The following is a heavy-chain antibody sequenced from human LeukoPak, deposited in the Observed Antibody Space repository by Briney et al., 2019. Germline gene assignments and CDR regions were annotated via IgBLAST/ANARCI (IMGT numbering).Heavy chain of an antibody. Sequence: SETLSLTCTVSGGSISSSRYFWGWIRQPPGKGLEWIGSIYYSGSTNFNPSLKSRVTISVDTSKNQFSLKMSSVTAADTAVYFCARGGPPGYYYDYYMDVWGKGTTVTISS. CDR3: ARGGPPGYYYDYYMDV. CDR1: GGSISSSRYF. CDR2: IYYSGST. V-gene: IGHV4-39*07. J-gene: IGHJ6*03.